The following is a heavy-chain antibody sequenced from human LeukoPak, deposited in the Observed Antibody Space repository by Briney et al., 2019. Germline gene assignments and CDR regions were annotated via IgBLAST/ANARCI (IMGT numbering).Heavy chain of an antibody. J-gene: IGHJ5*02. CDR2: ISCSSSTI. V-gene: IGHV3-48*02. Sequence: GGSLRLSCAASGFTFSSYSMNWVRQAPGKGLEWVSYISCSSSTIYYADSVKGRFTISRDNAKNSLYLQMNSLRDEDTAVYYCAREVVVAATDWFDPWGQGTLVTVSS. D-gene: IGHD2-15*01. CDR3: AREVVVAATDWFDP. CDR1: GFTFSSYS.